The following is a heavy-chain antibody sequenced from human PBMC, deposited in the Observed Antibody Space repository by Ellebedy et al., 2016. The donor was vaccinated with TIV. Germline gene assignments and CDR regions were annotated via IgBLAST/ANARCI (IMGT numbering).Heavy chain of an antibody. J-gene: IGHJ4*02. V-gene: IGHV3-7*01. CDR1: GLTFSRFW. Sequence: GESLKISCAASGLTFSRFWMIWVRQAPGKGLEWVANINQDGSAGYYVDSVKGRSTISRDNAKNSLYLQMKSLRAEDTAVYYCAGPAAVGTKAFDYWGQGTLVTVSS. CDR3: AGPAAVGTKAFDY. CDR2: INQDGSAG. D-gene: IGHD6-13*01.